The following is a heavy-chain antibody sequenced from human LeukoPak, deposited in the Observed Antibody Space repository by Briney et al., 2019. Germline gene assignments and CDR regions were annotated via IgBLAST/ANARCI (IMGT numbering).Heavy chain of an antibody. CDR2: ISYDGSNT. V-gene: IGHV3-30*03. Sequence: GRSLRLSCAASGFTFSSYGMHWVRQAPGKGLEWVAVISYDGSNTYYADSVKGRFTISRDNSKNTLYLQMNSLRAEDTAVYYCARYSSGSYFGDYWGQGTLVTVSS. D-gene: IGHD3-10*01. CDR3: ARYSSGSYFGDY. J-gene: IGHJ4*02. CDR1: GFTFSSYG.